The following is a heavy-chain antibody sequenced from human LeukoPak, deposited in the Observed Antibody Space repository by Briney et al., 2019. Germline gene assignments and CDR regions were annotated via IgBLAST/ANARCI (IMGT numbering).Heavy chain of an antibody. D-gene: IGHD6-6*01. Sequence: GGSLRLSCAASGFSFSNYAMSWVRQAPGKGLEWVSTISGSGDYTYYADSVKGRFTISRDNSKNTLYLQMDSLRAEDMAVYYCAKSPYSTSSSDFDYWGQGTLVTVSS. CDR3: AKSPYSTSSSDFDY. V-gene: IGHV3-23*01. CDR1: GFSFSNYA. CDR2: ISGSGDYT. J-gene: IGHJ4*02.